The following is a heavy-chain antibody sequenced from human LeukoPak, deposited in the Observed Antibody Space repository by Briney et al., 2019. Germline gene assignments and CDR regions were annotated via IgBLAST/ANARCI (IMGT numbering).Heavy chain of an antibody. CDR3: ARGYSDGTGYYYPSFDY. CDR2: MHSSGST. CDR1: GGSMSVYY. J-gene: IGHJ4*02. D-gene: IGHD3-22*01. V-gene: IGHV4-4*07. Sequence: SETLSLTCTVSGGSMSVYYWSWVRQSAGKGLEWIGRMHSSGSTNYNPSLKSRVTMSIDTSEKQFSLKLSSVTAADTALYFCARGYSDGTGYYYPSFDYWGQGGLVTVSS.